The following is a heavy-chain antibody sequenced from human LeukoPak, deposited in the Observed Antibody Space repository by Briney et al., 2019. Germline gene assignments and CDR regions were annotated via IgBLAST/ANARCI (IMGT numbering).Heavy chain of an antibody. CDR1: GFTFSSYA. V-gene: IGHV3-23*01. CDR3: AKDMGFGELLSPLALYY. Sequence: PGGSLRLSCAASGFTFSSYAMSWVRQAPGKGLEWVSAISGSGGSTYYADSVKGRFTISRDNSKNTLYLQMNSLRAEDTAAYYCAKDMGFGELLSPLALYYWGQGTLVTVSS. CDR2: ISGSGGST. J-gene: IGHJ4*02. D-gene: IGHD3-10*01.